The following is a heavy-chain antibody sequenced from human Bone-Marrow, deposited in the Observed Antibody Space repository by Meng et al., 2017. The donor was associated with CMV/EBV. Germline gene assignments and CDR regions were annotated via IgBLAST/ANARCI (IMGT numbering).Heavy chain of an antibody. V-gene: IGHV4-34*01. CDR3: ARERGPILGTRYYFDY. Sequence: WETLSLTCAVHGGSFSGYYWSWIRQPPGKGLEWIGEINHSGSTNYNPSLKSRVTISVDTSKNQFSLKLSSVTAADTAVYYWARERGPILGTRYYFDYWGQGTLVTVSS. J-gene: IGHJ4*02. CDR2: INHSGST. D-gene: IGHD2-2*02. CDR1: GGSFSGYY.